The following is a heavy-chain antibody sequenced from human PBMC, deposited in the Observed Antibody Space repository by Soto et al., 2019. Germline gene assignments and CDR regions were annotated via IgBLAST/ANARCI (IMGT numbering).Heavy chain of an antibody. Sequence: PGGSLRLSCAASGFSFSSYAMSWLRQATGKGLEWVSAISGSGGSTYYADSVKGRFTISRDNYKNTLYLQMNSLRAEDTAVYYCARDHYCSGEFCYLISHGYWFPGPAVPASS. CDR1: GFSFSSYA. V-gene: IGHV3-23*01. D-gene: IGHD2-15*01. CDR3: ARDHYCSGEFCYLISHGY. CDR2: ISGSGGST. J-gene: IGHJ4*02.